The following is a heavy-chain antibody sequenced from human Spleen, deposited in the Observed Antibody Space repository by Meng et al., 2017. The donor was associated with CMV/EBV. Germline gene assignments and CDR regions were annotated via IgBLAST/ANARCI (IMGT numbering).Heavy chain of an antibody. D-gene: IGHD3-3*01. CDR2: LSSSGGST. V-gene: IGHV3-23*01. J-gene: IGHJ4*02. CDR3: AKERDFWSGHGHFEY. Sequence: GESLKISCAASGFTFRSYGMSWVRQAPGKGLEWVSGLSSSGGSTYYADSVKVRFTISRDNSKNTLYLQMNSLRAEDTALYYCAKERDFWSGHGHFEYWGQGTLVTVS. CDR1: GFTFRSYG.